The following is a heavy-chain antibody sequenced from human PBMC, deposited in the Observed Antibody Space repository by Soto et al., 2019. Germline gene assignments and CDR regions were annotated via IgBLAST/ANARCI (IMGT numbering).Heavy chain of an antibody. V-gene: IGHV1-18*01. CDR2: ISGYNGDT. J-gene: IGHJ6*02. D-gene: IGHD2-8*01. Sequence: ASVKVTCKASGYTFARYGISWVRQAPGQGLEWMGWISGYNGDTNYAQKFQDRVSMTIDTSTGTAYMELRSLTSDDTAIYYCAKNGQPPYYYYGLDVWG. CDR1: GYTFARYG. CDR3: AKNGQPPYYYYGLDV.